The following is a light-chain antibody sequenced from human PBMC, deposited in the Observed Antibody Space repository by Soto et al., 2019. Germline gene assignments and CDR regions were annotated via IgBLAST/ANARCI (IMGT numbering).Light chain of an antibody. Sequence: QSVLTQPASVSGSPGQSITISCTGTSSDVGGYTYVSWYQQHPGKAPKLMIYEVSNRPSGVSNRFSGSKSGNTASLTISGLQAEDEADYYCISYTSSRTPLVFGGGTKLTVL. CDR3: ISYTSSRTPLV. V-gene: IGLV2-14*01. CDR2: EVS. CDR1: SSDVGGYTY. J-gene: IGLJ2*01.